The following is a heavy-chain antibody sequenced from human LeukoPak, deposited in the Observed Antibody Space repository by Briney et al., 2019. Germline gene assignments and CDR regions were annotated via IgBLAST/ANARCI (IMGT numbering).Heavy chain of an antibody. Sequence: PSETLSLTCTVSGGSISSYYWCSIRQPPGKGLEWIGYIYYSGSTNYNPSLKSRVTISVDTSKNQFSLKLSSVTAADTAVYYCARVLMVRGVIITSVRAFDIWGQGTMVTVSS. CDR3: ARVLMVRGVIITSVRAFDI. D-gene: IGHD3-10*01. CDR1: GGSISSYY. V-gene: IGHV4-59*01. CDR2: IYYSGST. J-gene: IGHJ3*02.